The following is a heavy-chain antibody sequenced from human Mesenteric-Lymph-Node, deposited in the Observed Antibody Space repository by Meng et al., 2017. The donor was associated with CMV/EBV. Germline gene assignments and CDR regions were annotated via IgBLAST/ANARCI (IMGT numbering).Heavy chain of an antibody. CDR2: FDPEDGET. V-gene: IGHV1-24*01. D-gene: IGHD2-2*01. CDR1: GYTLTELS. CDR3: ATDRVVRGAFDI. J-gene: IGHJ3*02. Sequence: ASVKVSCKVSGYTLTELSMHWVRQAPGKGLEWMGGFDPEDGETIYAQKFQGRVTMTEDTSTNTAYMELSSLRSEDTAVYYCATDRVVRGAFDIWGQGTMVTVSS.